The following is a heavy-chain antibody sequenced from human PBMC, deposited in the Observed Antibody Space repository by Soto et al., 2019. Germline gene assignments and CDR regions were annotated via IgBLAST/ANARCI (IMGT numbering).Heavy chain of an antibody. J-gene: IGHJ4*02. V-gene: IGHV4-31*02. CDR2: VFDSGKT. CDR1: GGSITSGGYS. D-gene: IGHD3-3*01. CDR3: ARGRGYYRNFDS. Sequence: QVQLQESGPGLVKPSQTLSLTCSVSGGSITSGGYSWTWIRHQPGKALQWIGYVFDSGKTYYNPSLKGRLTISVDTAKNLFSLELSSVTAADTAVYLCARGRGYYRNFDSWCQGTLVSVSS.